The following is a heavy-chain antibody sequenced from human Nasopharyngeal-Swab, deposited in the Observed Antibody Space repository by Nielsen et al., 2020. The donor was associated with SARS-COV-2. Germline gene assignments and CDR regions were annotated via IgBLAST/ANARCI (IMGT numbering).Heavy chain of an antibody. J-gene: IGHJ6*02. CDR1: GGSFNGFY. CDR3: ARAGRVGDAYTGLDV. CDR2: INHNERT. D-gene: IGHD5-24*01. V-gene: IGHV4-34*01. Sequence: SETLSLTCSVSGGSFNGFYWNWIRQAPGTGLEWIGEINHNERTNYNPSPKSRIAMLVDTSNNQVSLKVSSVSAGDTAVYYCARAGRVGDAYTGLDVWGQGTTVTVSS.